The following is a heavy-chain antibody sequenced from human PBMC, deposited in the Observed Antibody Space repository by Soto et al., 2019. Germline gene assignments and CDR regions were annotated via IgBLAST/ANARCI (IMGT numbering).Heavy chain of an antibody. Sequence: PWESLKISCKGSGYSFTIYWISWVRQMPGKGLEWMGIIYPGDSDSRYSPSFQGQVTISTDKSISTAYLQWSSLKASDTAMYYCARQCYDFWSCYFCGWNGGMDVWGQGTTVTVSS. D-gene: IGHD3-3*01. V-gene: IGHV5-51*01. CDR1: GYSFTIYW. J-gene: IGHJ6*02. CDR2: IYPGDSDS. CDR3: ARQCYDFWSCYFCGWNGGMDV.